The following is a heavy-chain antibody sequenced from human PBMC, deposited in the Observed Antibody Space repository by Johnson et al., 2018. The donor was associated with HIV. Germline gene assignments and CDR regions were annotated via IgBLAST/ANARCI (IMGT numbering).Heavy chain of an antibody. Sequence: VQLVESGGGVVQPGRSLRLSCAASGFTFSSYGMHWIRQAPGKGLEWVSYISSSGSSIYYADSVKGRFTISRDNAKNSLYLQMNSLRAEDTAVYYCAGGITMKPPTAFDIWGQGTVVTVSS. CDR3: AGGITMKPPTAFDI. J-gene: IGHJ3*02. V-gene: IGHV3-48*04. CDR1: GFTFSSYG. CDR2: ISSSGSSI. D-gene: IGHD3-22*01.